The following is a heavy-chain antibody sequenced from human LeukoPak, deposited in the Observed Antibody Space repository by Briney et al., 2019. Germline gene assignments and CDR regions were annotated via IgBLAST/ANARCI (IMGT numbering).Heavy chain of an antibody. D-gene: IGHD6-6*01. CDR1: GGSITSRNYY. CDR2: IYSSGST. V-gene: IGHV4-39*07. CDR3: ARDQRGAARQVEYFQH. J-gene: IGHJ1*01. Sequence: SETLSLTCTVSGGSITSRNYYWGWIRQPPGKGLEWIGSIYSSGSTYYNPSLKSRVTISVDRSKNQFSLKLSSVTAADTAVYYCARDQRGAARQVEYFQHWGQGTLVTVSS.